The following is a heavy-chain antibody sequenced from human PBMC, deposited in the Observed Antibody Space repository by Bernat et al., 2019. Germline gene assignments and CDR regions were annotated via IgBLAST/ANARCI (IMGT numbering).Heavy chain of an antibody. V-gene: IGHV4-30-4*01. CDR3: ARDGAVVTPYYYYGMDV. D-gene: IGHD4-23*01. CDR1: GGSISSGDYY. CDR2: IYYSGRT. Sequence: QVQLQESGPGLVKPSQTLSLTCTVSGGSISSGDYYWSWIRQPPGKGLEWIGYIYYSGRTYYNPSLKSRVTISVDTSKNQFSLKLSSVTAADTAVYYCARDGAVVTPYYYYGMDVWGQGTTVTVAS. J-gene: IGHJ6*02.